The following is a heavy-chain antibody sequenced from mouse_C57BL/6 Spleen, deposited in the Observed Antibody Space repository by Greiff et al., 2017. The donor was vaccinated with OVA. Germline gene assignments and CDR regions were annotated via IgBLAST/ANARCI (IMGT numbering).Heavy chain of an antibody. CDR1: GYTFTSYW. CDR2: IYPGSGST. V-gene: IGHV1-55*01. J-gene: IGHJ1*03. Sequence: VQLQQPGAELVKPGASVKMSCKASGYTFTSYWITWVKQRPGQGLEWIGDIYPGSGSTNYNEKFKSKATLTVDTSSSTAYMQLSSLTSEVSAVYYCARRGLGRGYFDVWGTGTTVTVSS. D-gene: IGHD4-1*01. CDR3: ARRGLGRGYFDV.